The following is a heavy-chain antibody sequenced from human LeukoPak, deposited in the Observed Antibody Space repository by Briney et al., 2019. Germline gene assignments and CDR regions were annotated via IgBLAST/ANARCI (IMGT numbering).Heavy chain of an antibody. J-gene: IGHJ4*02. D-gene: IGHD4-17*01. CDR1: GFTFSNYW. V-gene: IGHV3-74*01. CDR3: AKGGATVIDY. CDR2: INSDGSST. Sequence: GGSLRLSCAASGFTFSNYWMHWVRQAPGKGLVWVSRINSDGSSTTSADSAKGRFTISRDNAKNTLYPQMNSLRAEDTAVYYCAKGGATVIDYWGQGTLVTVSS.